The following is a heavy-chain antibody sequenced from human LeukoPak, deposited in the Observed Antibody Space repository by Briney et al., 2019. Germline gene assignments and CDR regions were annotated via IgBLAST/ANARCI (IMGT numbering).Heavy chain of an antibody. D-gene: IGHD6-25*01. CDR3: AKVRGSFDY. V-gene: IGHV3-23*01. J-gene: IGHJ4*02. CDR2: ISGSGDNT. CDR1: GFTFSSYS. Sequence: PGGSLRLSCAASGFTFSSYSMCWVRQAPGKGLEWVSAISGSGDNTYYTDSAKGRFTISRDNPKNTLYLQMNSLRADDTAVYYCAKVRGSFDYWGQGTLVTVSS.